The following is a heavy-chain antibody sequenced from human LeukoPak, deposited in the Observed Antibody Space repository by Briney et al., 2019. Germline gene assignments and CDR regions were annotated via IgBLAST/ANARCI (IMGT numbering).Heavy chain of an antibody. CDR3: ARAGSTGTTALGWFDP. CDR1: GYSFTSYW. CDR2: IYPGDSDT. D-gene: IGHD1-7*01. Sequence: GESLKISCKGSGYSFTSYWIGWVRQMPGKGLEWMGIIYPGDSDTRYSPSFQGQVTISADKSISTAYLQWSSLKASATAMYYCARAGSTGTTALGWFDPWGQGTLVTVSS. J-gene: IGHJ5*02. V-gene: IGHV5-51*01.